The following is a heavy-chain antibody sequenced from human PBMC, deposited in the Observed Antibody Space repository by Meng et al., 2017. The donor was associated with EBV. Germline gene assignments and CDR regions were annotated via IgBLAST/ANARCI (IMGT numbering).Heavy chain of an antibody. Sequence: VRLVGAGGGGGQPGRSLRRLCAASGFTFSSYAMHWVRQAPGKGLEWVAVISYDGSNKYYADSVKGRFTISRDNSKNTLYLQMNSLRAEDTAVYYCAGGQQWLRSPYFDYWGQGTLVTVSS. V-gene: IGHV3-30-3*01. D-gene: IGHD5-12*01. CDR3: AGGQQWLRSPYFDY. CDR1: GFTFSSYA. J-gene: IGHJ4*02. CDR2: ISYDGSNK.